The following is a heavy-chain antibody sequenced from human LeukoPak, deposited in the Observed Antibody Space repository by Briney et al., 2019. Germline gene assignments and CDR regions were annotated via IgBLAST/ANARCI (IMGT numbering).Heavy chain of an antibody. CDR2: IYYSGST. J-gene: IGHJ6*02. CDR1: GGSISSSSYY. D-gene: IGHD2-15*01. CDR3: VSCPNRWWHYYYGMDV. Sequence: SQTLSLTCTVSGGSISSSSYYWGWIRQPPGKGLEWIGSIYYSGSTYYNPSLKSRVTISVDTSKNQFSLKLSSVTAADAAVYYCVSCPNRWWHYYYGMDVWGQGTTVTVSS. V-gene: IGHV4-39*01.